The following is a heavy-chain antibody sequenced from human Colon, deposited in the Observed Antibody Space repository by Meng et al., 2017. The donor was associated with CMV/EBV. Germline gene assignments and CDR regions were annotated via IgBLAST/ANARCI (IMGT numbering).Heavy chain of an antibody. CDR1: GASISSSKW. J-gene: IGHJ1*01. D-gene: IGHD2-8*01. Sequence: GSLRLSCTVSGASISSSKWWSWVRQSPGKGREWIGEIYDSGKTKTNYNPSLESRVSISVDKSKNLFSLRLTSVTAADTAIYYCASQDSTVYALGDWGQGTLVTVSS. CDR2: IYDSGKT. CDR3: ASQDSTVYALGD. V-gene: IGHV4-4*02.